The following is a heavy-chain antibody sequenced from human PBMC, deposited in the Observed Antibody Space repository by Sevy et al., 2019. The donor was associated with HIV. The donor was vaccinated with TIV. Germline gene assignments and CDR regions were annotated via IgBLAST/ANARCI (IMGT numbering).Heavy chain of an antibody. CDR3: AKATAAVPDGFDP. J-gene: IGHJ5*02. CDR2: ISGSGGST. Sequence: GGSLRLSCAASGFTFSSYAMSWVRQAPGKGLEWVSAISGSGGSTYYADSVKGVFTISGDNSKNTLYLQMNSLRAEETAVYYCAKATAAVPDGFDPWGQGTLVTVSS. CDR1: GFTFSSYA. V-gene: IGHV3-23*01. D-gene: IGHD2-2*01.